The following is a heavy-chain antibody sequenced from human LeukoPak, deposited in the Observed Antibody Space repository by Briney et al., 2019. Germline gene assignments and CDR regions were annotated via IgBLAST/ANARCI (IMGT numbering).Heavy chain of an antibody. J-gene: IGHJ5*02. CDR3: ARLRNYYYSSLYNYLFDP. V-gene: IGHV4-59*08. CDR1: GGSITSYY. CDR2: IYYTGSS. D-gene: IGHD3-22*01. Sequence: SETLSLTCTVSGGSITSYYWSWIRQPPGKGVEWIGYIYYTGSSNYNPSLKSRVTISVDTSKNQFSMRLSSVTAADTAVYYCARLRNYYYSSLYNYLFDPWGRGTLVTVSS.